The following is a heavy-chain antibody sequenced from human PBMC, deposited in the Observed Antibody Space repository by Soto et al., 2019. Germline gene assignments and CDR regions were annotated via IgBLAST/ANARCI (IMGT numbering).Heavy chain of an antibody. CDR2: ISGSGGST. CDR1: GFTFSSYA. Sequence: GGSLRLSCAASGFTFSSYAMSWVRQAPGKGLEWVSAISGSGGSTYYADSVKGRFTISRDNSKNTLYLQMNSLRAEDTAVYYCAKDGTGNGGLLSYYYYYYYMDVWGKGTTVTVSS. V-gene: IGHV3-23*01. CDR3: AKDGTGNGGLLSYYYYYYYMDV. D-gene: IGHD3-10*01. J-gene: IGHJ6*03.